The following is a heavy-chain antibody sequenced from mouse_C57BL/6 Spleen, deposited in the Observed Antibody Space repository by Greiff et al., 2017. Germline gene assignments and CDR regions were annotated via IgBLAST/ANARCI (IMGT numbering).Heavy chain of an antibody. CDR1: GYTFTTYP. CDR2: FHPYNDDT. V-gene: IGHV1-47*01. Sequence: QVQLKESGAELVKPGASVKMSCKASGYTFTTYPIEWMKQNHGKSLEWIGNFHPYNDDTKYNEKFKGKATLTVEKSSSTVYLELSRLTSDDSAVYYCARWGYGSSYGYAMDYWGQGTSVTVSS. J-gene: IGHJ4*01. D-gene: IGHD1-1*01. CDR3: ARWGYGSSYGYAMDY.